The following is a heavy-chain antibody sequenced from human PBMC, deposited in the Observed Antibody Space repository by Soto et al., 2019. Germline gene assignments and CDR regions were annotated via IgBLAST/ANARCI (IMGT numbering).Heavy chain of an antibody. CDR1: GGSFTGDY. Sequence: SETLSLTCSVSGGSFTGDYWSWIRQPAGKGLQWIGRVFGNGAGTPIYNSLLKSRARMSADPSKRQFSLTLTSVTAADTAVYYCARDLPPYGGRRSPPTGAFEDWGQGIMVTVTS. J-gene: IGHJ4*02. CDR2: VFGNGAGTP. V-gene: IGHV4-4*07. D-gene: IGHD2-15*01. CDR3: ARDLPPYGGRRSPPTGAFED.